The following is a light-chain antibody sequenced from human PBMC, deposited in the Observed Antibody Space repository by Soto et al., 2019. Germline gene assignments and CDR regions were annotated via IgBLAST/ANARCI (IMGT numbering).Light chain of an antibody. Sequence: QSVLTQPPSVSGSPGQSVTISCTGTSSDLASYNRVSWYQRPPGTGPKLVIYGVSNRPSGIPDRFSGSKSGNTASLTISRVEAGDEADYYCQVWDSSSDHPVFGTGTKVTVL. CDR3: QVWDSSSDHPV. J-gene: IGLJ1*01. V-gene: IGLV2-18*01. CDR1: SSDLASYNR. CDR2: GVS.